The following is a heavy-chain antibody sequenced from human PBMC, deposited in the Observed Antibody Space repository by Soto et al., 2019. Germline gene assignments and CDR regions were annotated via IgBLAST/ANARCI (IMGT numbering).Heavy chain of an antibody. CDR2: TYYRSKWYN. J-gene: IGHJ5*02. V-gene: IGHV6-1*01. Sequence: SQTLSLTCAISGDRISSNSAARNWIRQSPSRGLEWLGRTYYRSKWYNDYAVSVKSRITINPDTSKNQFSLQLNSVTPEDTAVYYCARERAGCSSTSCYNWFDPWGQGTLVTVSS. CDR1: GDRISSNSAA. CDR3: ARERAGCSSTSCYNWFDP. D-gene: IGHD2-2*01.